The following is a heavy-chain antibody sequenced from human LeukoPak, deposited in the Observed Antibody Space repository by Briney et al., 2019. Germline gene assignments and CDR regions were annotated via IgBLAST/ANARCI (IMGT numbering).Heavy chain of an antibody. CDR1: GFTFSSNY. V-gene: IGHV3-53*01. CDR2: IYSGGST. Sequence: PGGSLRLSCAASGFTFSSNYMSWVRQAPGKGQEWVSVIYSGGSTYYSDSVKGRFTISRDNSKNTLYLQRKSMKTEDRAVYYCASSVWRFGVYYYYYYMDVWGKGTTVTVSS. D-gene: IGHD6-19*01. CDR3: ASSVWRFGVYYYYYYMDV. J-gene: IGHJ6*03.